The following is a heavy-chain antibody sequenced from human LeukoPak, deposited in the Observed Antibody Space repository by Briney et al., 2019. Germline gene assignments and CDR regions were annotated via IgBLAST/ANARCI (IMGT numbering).Heavy chain of an antibody. D-gene: IGHD3-10*01. Sequence: GGSLRLSRAASGFTFSDYYMSWMRQAPGKGLEWVSYISSNGNTIYYADSVKGRFTISRDNAKNSLYLQMNSLRAEDTAVYFCAREVDGSGSSDGDYWGQGTLVTVSS. CDR3: AREVDGSGSSDGDY. CDR1: GFTFSDYY. J-gene: IGHJ4*02. V-gene: IGHV3-11*01. CDR2: ISSNGNTI.